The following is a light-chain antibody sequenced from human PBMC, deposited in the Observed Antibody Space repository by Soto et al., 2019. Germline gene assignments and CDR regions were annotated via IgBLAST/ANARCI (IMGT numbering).Light chain of an antibody. V-gene: IGLV2-8*01. Sequence: QSALTQPPSASGSPGQSVTISCTGTSSDVGNYESVSWYQHHPGKAPQAVIYEVNKRPSGVPDRFSGSKSGNTASLTVSGLQAEDEGDYYCSSYAGSNNYVFGTGTKLTVL. J-gene: IGLJ1*01. CDR1: SSDVGNYES. CDR3: SSYAGSNNYV. CDR2: EVN.